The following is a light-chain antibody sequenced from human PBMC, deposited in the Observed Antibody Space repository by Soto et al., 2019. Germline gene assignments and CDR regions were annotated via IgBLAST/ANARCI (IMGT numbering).Light chain of an antibody. Sequence: QSVLTQPPSASGAPGLRVTISCSGSSSNIGGNTVNWYQQLPGKAPKLLIHSDNERPSGVPGRFSGSRSGASASLAITGLQSEDEAYYYCSACDDTLSGPVLGGGTKLTVL. V-gene: IGLV1-44*01. CDR3: SACDDTLSGPV. J-gene: IGLJ3*02. CDR2: SDN. CDR1: SSNIGGNT.